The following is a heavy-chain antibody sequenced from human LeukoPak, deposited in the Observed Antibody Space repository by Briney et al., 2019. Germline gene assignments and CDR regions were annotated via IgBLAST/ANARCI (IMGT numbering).Heavy chain of an antibody. CDR1: GYSISSGYY. CDR3: ARRNYYYYYMDV. Sequence: SETLSLTCAVSGYSISSGYYWGWIRQPPGKGLEWIGSIHHSGSTYCNPSLKSRVTISVDTSKNQFSLKLSSVTAADTAVYYCARRNYYYYYMDVWGKGTTVTVSS. J-gene: IGHJ6*03. V-gene: IGHV4-38-2*01. CDR2: IHHSGST.